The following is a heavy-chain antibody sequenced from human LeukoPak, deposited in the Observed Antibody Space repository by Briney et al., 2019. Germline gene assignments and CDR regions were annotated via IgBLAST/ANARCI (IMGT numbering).Heavy chain of an antibody. D-gene: IGHD2-21*01. CDR2: INPNSGGT. J-gene: IGHJ5*02. CDR1: GYTFTGYY. CDR3: ARDYCGGDCSPRLNWFDP. Sequence: ASEKVSCKASGYTFTGYYMHWVRQAPGQGLEWMGWINPNSGGTNYAQKFQGRVTMTRDTSISTAYMELSRLRSDDTAVYYCARDYCGGDCSPRLNWFDPWGQGTLVTVSS. V-gene: IGHV1-2*02.